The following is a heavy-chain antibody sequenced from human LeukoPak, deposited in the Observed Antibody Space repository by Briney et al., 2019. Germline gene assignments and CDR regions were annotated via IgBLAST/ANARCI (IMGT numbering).Heavy chain of an antibody. J-gene: IGHJ6*03. CDR2: IIPIFGTA. Sequence: SVKVSCKASGGTFSSYAISWVRQAPGQGLEWMGGIIPIFGTANYAQKFQGRVTITADESTSTAYMELSSLRSEDTAVYYCARGPMAARPPDYYYYMDVWGKGTTVTVSS. CDR1: GGTFSSYA. V-gene: IGHV1-69*01. CDR3: ARGPMAARPPDYYYYMDV. D-gene: IGHD6-6*01.